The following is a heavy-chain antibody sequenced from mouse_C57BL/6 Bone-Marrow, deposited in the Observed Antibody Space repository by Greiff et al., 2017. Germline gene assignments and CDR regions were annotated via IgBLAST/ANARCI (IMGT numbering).Heavy chain of an antibody. J-gene: IGHJ3*01. CDR3: ARRITTGFAY. CDR1: GYTFTDYN. Sequence: IQLQQSGPELVKPGASVKIPCKASGYTFTDYNMDWVKQSHGKSLEWIGDINPNNGGTIYNQKFKGKATLTVDKSSSTAYMELRSLTSEDTAVYYCARRITTGFAYWGQGTLVTVSA. CDR2: INPNNGGT. V-gene: IGHV1-18*01. D-gene: IGHD1-1*01.